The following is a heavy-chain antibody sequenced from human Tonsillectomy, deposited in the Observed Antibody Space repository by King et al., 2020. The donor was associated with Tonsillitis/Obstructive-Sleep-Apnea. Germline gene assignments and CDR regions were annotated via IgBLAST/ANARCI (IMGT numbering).Heavy chain of an antibody. Sequence: VQLVESGGGLAQPGGSLRLSCAASGFTFYNYAMTWVRQAPGKGLEWVSSISGSAASTYYADSVKGRFTISRDNSKITLHLQMNSLRAEDTAIYYCAKAIGYGDPFLDYWGQGTLVTVPS. CDR3: AKAIGYGDPFLDY. J-gene: IGHJ4*02. D-gene: IGHD4-17*01. CDR2: ISGSAAST. CDR1: GFTFYNYA. V-gene: IGHV3-23*04.